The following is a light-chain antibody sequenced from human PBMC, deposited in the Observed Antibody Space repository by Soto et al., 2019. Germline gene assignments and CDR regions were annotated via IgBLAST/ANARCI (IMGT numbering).Light chain of an antibody. CDR1: QDIRNT. CDR2: AAS. J-gene: IGKJ1*01. V-gene: IGKV1-6*01. Sequence: IQMTQYQSSLSASVGDRVTISCRASQDIRNTLAWFQQKPGEAPKLLIFAASNLQSGVPSRFSGSGSVTDFTLAITSLQPEDFATYYCLQHYNFSWTFGHGTKVDIK. CDR3: LQHYNFSWT.